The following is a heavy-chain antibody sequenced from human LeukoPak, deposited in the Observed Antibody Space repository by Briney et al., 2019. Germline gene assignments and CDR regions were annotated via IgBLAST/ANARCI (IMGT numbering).Heavy chain of an antibody. V-gene: IGHV1-2*02. Sequence: ASVKVSCKASGYTFTGYYMYWVRQAPGQGLEWMGWINPNSGGTNYAQKFQGRVTMTRDTSISTAYMELSRLRSDDTAVYYCARGRAGTMIVVVTLFDYWGQGTLVTVSS. J-gene: IGHJ4*02. CDR2: INPNSGGT. CDR1: GYTFTGYY. CDR3: ARGRAGTMIVVVTLFDY. D-gene: IGHD3-22*01.